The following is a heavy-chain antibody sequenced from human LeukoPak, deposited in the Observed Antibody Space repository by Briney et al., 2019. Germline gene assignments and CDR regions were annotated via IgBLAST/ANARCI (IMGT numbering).Heavy chain of an antibody. CDR2: ISGSGGST. CDR1: GFTFSGYA. CDR3: AKDFVRYNIQFDY. J-gene: IGHJ4*02. Sequence: PGGSLRLSCAASGFTFSGYAMSWVRQAPGKGLEWVSAISGSGGSTYYADSVRGRFTISRDNSKNTLYLQMDSLRAEDTALYYCAKDFVRYNIQFDYWGQGALVTVSS. D-gene: IGHD1-14*01. V-gene: IGHV3-23*01.